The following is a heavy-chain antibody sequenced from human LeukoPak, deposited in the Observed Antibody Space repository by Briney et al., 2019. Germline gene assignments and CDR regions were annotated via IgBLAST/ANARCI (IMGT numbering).Heavy chain of an antibody. CDR1: GGSISSYY. V-gene: IGHV4-4*09. CDR3: ARRSGSRFDY. J-gene: IGHJ4*02. D-gene: IGHD2-15*01. CDR2: IYTSGST. Sequence: SETLSLTCTVSGGSISSYYWSWIRQPPGKGLEWIGYIYTSGSTNYNPSLNRRATISVDTSKNQFSLKLSSVTAADTAVYYCARRSGSRFDYWGQGTLVTVSS.